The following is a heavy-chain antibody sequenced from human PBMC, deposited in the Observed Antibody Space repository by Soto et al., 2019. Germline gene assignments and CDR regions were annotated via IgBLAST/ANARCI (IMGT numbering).Heavy chain of an antibody. D-gene: IGHD6-19*01. CDR2: INPSGST. CDR1: GGSFSGYY. CDR3: ARGRPGRSSDWYIS. Sequence: QVQLQQWGAGLLKPSETLSLTCAVYGGSFSGYYWSWIRQPPGKGLEWIGEINPSGSTNYNPSLKSRVTLSVDTSKNQFSLNLSSVTAADTAVYYCARGRPGRSSDWYISWGQGTLVTVSS. J-gene: IGHJ1*01. V-gene: IGHV4-34*01.